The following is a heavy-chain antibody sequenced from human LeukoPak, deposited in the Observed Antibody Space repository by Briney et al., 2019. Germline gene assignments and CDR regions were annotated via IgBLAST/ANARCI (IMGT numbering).Heavy chain of an antibody. J-gene: IGHJ4*02. CDR1: GYTFTSYA. Sequence: ASVTASCQAAGYTFTSYAMHWVRQAPGQRLEWMGWNNAGNGNTKYSQKLQGRVTITSDTSASTAYMELSSLRSEDTAVYYCARGPYSSGPTPFDYWGQGTLVTVSS. V-gene: IGHV1-3*01. CDR2: NNAGNGNT. D-gene: IGHD6-19*01. CDR3: ARGPYSSGPTPFDY.